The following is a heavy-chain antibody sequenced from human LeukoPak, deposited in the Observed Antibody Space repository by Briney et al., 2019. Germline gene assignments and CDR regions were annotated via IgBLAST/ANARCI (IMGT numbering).Heavy chain of an antibody. D-gene: IGHD6-6*01. CDR2: IRYDERNK. J-gene: IGHJ5*01. V-gene: IGHV3-30*02. CDR3: TRDPRHFDS. CDR1: GFTFSSYG. Sequence: GGSLRLSCAASGFTFSSYGMHWVRQAPGKGLEWVTFIRYDERNKYYADSVKGRFTISRDNAKNSLYLQMSSLRVEDTAVYYCTRDPRHFDSCGQGTLVTVSS.